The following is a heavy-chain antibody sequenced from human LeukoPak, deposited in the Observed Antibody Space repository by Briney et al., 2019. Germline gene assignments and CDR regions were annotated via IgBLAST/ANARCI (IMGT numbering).Heavy chain of an antibody. J-gene: IGHJ3*02. CDR1: GGSISRYY. D-gene: IGHD1-26*01. Sequence: SETLSLTCTVSGGSISRYYWSWIRPPPGKGLEWIGYIDDSGNTNYNPSLKSQVTISVDKSKNQFSLKLSSVTAADTAVYYCARETARYSGSYYVDAFDIWGQGTMVTVSS. V-gene: IGHV4-59*12. CDR2: IDDSGNT. CDR3: ARETARYSGSYYVDAFDI.